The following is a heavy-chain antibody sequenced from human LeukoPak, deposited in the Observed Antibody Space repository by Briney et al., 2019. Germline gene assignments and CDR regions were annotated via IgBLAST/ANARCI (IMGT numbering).Heavy chain of an antibody. CDR2: IIPILSIA. CDR3: ARDMHGGSAA. V-gene: IGHV1-69*04. CDR1: GGTFSSYA. D-gene: IGHD3-16*01. Sequence: SVKVSCKASGGTFSSYAISWVRQAPGQGLEWMGRIIPILSIANYAQKFQGRVTITADKSTSTAYMELSSLRSEDTAVYYCARDMHGGSAAWGQGTLVTVSS. J-gene: IGHJ4*02.